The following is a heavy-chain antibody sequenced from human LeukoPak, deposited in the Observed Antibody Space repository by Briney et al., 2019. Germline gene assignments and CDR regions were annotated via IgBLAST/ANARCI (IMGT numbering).Heavy chain of an antibody. CDR3: ARQYYDILTGPRFDY. CDR2: IYYSGST. V-gene: IGHV4-39*01. D-gene: IGHD3-9*01. J-gene: IGHJ4*02. CDR1: GGSISSSSYY. Sequence: SETLSLTCTVSGGSISSSSYYWGWIRQPPGKGLEWIGSIYYSGSTYYNPSLKSRVTISVDTSKNQFSLKLSFVTAADTAVYYCARQYYDILTGPRFDYWGQGTLVTVSS.